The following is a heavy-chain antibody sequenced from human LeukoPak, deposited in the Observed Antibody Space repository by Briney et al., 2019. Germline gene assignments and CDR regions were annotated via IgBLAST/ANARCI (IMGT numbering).Heavy chain of an antibody. CDR1: GGSISSYY. D-gene: IGHD5-18*01. V-gene: IGHV4-59*01. CDR3: ARVRHDSYGFDY. CDR2: IYYSGST. J-gene: IGHJ4*02. Sequence: SETLSLTCTVSGGSISSYYWSWIRQPPGKGLEWIGYIYYSGSTNYNPPLKSRVTISVDTSKNQFSLKLSSVTAADTAVYYCARVRHDSYGFDYWGQGTLVTASS.